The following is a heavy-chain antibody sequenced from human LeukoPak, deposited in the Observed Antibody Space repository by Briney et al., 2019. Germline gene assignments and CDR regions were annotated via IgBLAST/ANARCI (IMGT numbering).Heavy chain of an antibody. CDR2: IYYSGST. CDR1: GGSISSVTYY. D-gene: IGHD3-16*01. V-gene: IGHV4-39*02. Sequence: SETLSLTCTVSGGSISSVTYYWGWIRQPPGKGPEWIGTIYYSGSTYYNPSLKSRVTMSVDTSKNQFSLKLTSVTATDTAVYYCAREGVMITFGGVRAFDYWGQGTLVTVSS. J-gene: IGHJ4*02. CDR3: AREGVMITFGGVRAFDY.